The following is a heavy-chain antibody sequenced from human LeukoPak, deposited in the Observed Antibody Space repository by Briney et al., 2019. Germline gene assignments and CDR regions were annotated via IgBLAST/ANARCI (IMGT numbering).Heavy chain of an antibody. Sequence: PGGSLRLSCAASGFTVSSNYMSWVRQAPGKGLEWVSVIYSGGSTYYADSVKGRFTISRDNSKNTLYLQMNGLRAEDTAVYYCARDRPTYYYDSSGYPTEYYFDYWGQGTLVTVSS. CDR1: GFTVSSNY. D-gene: IGHD3-22*01. V-gene: IGHV3-66*01. J-gene: IGHJ4*02. CDR3: ARDRPTYYYDSSGYPTEYYFDY. CDR2: IYSGGST.